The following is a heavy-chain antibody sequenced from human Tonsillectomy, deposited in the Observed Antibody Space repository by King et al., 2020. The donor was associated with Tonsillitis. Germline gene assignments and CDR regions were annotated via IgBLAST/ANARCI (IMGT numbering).Heavy chain of an antibody. J-gene: IGHJ6*02. Sequence: QLVQSGAEVKKPGESLKISCKGSGYSFSSYWIAWVRQMPGKGLEWMGIIYPGDSDIRYGPSFQGQVTISVDKSISMTYLQWSSLKTSDTAMYYCARRGGLSGSWSDYYGLDVWGQGTTVTVSS. CDR3: ARRGGLSGSWSDYYGLDV. CDR1: GYSFSSYW. V-gene: IGHV5-51*01. D-gene: IGHD6-13*01. CDR2: IYPGDSDI.